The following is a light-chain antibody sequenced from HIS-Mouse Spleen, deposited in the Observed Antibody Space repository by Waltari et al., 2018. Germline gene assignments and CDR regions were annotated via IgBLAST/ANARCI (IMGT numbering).Light chain of an antibody. Sequence: QSALTQPASVSGSPGQSITISCTGTSSDVGSYNLVSWYQQHPGKAPKLMIYEGGKRPSGVSNRFSGSKSGNTASLTISGLQAEYEADYYCCSYAGSSTWVFGGGTKLTVL. CDR2: EGG. J-gene: IGLJ3*02. CDR1: SSDVGSYNL. CDR3: CSYAGSSTWV. V-gene: IGLV2-23*01.